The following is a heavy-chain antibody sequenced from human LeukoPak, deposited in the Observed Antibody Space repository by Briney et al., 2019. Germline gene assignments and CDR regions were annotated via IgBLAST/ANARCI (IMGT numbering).Heavy chain of an antibody. CDR3: AKDRPTGTAINDDAFDI. J-gene: IGHJ3*02. V-gene: IGHV3-33*06. D-gene: IGHD1-1*01. Sequence: SGGSLRLSCAASGFTFSIYGMHWVRQGPGQGLEWVAVIWYDGNNKYYADSVKGRFTISRDNSKNTLYLQMNSLRAEATAVYYSAKDRPTGTAINDDAFDIWGQGTMVTVSS. CDR2: IWYDGNNK. CDR1: GFTFSIYG.